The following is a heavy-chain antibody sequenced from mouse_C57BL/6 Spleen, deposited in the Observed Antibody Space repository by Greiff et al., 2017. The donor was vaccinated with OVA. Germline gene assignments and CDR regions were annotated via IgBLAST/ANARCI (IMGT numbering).Heavy chain of an antibody. CDR1: GFTFSSYA. V-gene: IGHV5-4*01. Sequence: EVQLQESGGGLVKPGGSLKLSCAASGFTFSSYAMSWVRQTPEKRLEWVATISDGGSYTYYPDNVKGRFTISRDNAKNNLYLQMSHLKSEDTAMYYCAREGITTVGDYFDYWGQGTTLTVSS. CDR3: AREGITTVGDYFDY. D-gene: IGHD1-1*01. CDR2: ISDGGSYT. J-gene: IGHJ2*01.